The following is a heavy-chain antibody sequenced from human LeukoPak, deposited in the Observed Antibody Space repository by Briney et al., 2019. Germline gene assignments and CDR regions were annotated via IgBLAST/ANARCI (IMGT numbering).Heavy chain of an antibody. Sequence: GGALRLSCAASGFTFSSYAMHWVRQAPGKGLEYVSAISSNGGSTCYANSVKGRFTSSRDNSKNTLYLQKGSLRAEDMAVYYCARAGHRTTVPTYNWFAPWGQGTLVTV. V-gene: IGHV3-64*01. J-gene: IGHJ5*02. D-gene: IGHD4-17*01. CDR3: ARAGHRTTVPTYNWFAP. CDR2: ISSNGGST. CDR1: GFTFSSYA.